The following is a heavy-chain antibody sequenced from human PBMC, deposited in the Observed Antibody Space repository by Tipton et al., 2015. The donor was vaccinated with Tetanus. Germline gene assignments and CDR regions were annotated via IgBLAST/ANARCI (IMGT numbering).Heavy chain of an antibody. V-gene: IGHV3-23*03. J-gene: IGHJ4*02. D-gene: IGHD3-16*02. CDR2: IFSGGST. CDR1: GFTFSSYA. CDR3: AKDVRLGRVGELSFDY. Sequence: SLRLSCAASGFTFSSYAMGWVRQAPGKGLEWVSVIFSGGSTYYAESVRGRFTISRDNHKNTLDLQMNSLRAEDTAIYYCAKDVRLGRVGELSFDYWGQGTLVTVSS.